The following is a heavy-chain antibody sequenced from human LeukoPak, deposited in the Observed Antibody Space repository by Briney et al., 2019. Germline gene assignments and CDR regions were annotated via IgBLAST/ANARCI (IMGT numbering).Heavy chain of an antibody. CDR2: ISGSGSST. V-gene: IGHV3-23*01. CDR3: AKDRDGYYDFWSGSFNWFDP. J-gene: IGHJ5*02. D-gene: IGHD3-3*01. CDR1: GFTFSSYA. Sequence: GGSLRLSCAASGFTFSSYAMSRVRQAPGKGLDWVSGISGSGSSTDHSDSVKGRFTISRDNSKNTLYLQMNSLRAEDTAVYYCAKDRDGYYDFWSGSFNWFDPWGQGTLVTVSS.